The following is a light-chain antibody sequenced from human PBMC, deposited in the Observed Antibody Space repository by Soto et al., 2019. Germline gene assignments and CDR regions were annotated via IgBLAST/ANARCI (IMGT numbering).Light chain of an antibody. CDR2: EVS. CDR1: SSDVGSYNL. J-gene: IGLJ1*01. V-gene: IGLV2-23*02. Sequence: QSVLTQPASVSGSPGQSITISCTGTSSDVGSYNLVSWYQQHPGKAPKLIIYEVSKRPSGVSNRFSGSKSGITASLTISGLQAEDEADYYCCSYAGISAPYGFGTGTKVTVL. CDR3: CSYAGISAPYG.